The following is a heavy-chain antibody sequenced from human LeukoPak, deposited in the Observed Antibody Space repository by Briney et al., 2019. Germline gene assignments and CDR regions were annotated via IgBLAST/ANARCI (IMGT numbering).Heavy chain of an antibody. CDR1: GGSFSGYY. V-gene: IGHV4-34*01. CDR3: ARGNYERDY. CDR2: INHSGST. D-gene: IGHD1-7*01. Sequence: PSETLSLTCAVYGGSFSGYYWSWIRQPPGKGLEWIGEINHSGSTNYNPSLKSRVTISVDTSKNQFSLKLSSVTAADTAVYYCARGNYERDYWGQGTLVTVSS. J-gene: IGHJ4*02.